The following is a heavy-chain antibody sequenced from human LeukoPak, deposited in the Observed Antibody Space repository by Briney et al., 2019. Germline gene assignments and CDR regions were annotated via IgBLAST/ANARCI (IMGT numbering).Heavy chain of an antibody. V-gene: IGHV4-59*01. J-gene: IGHJ4*02. CDR1: GGSIRNYY. CDR3: ARDSNDSSIPCFDY. D-gene: IGHD3-22*01. CDR2: IYYSGST. Sequence: PSETLSLTCTVSGGSIRNYYWSWIRQPPGKGLEWIGYIYYSGSTNYKSSLKSRITISVDTSKNQISLKLSSVTAADTAVYYCARDSNDSSIPCFDYWGRGSLVTVSS.